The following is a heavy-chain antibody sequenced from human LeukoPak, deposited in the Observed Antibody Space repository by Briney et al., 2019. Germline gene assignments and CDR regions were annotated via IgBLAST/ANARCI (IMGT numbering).Heavy chain of an antibody. CDR3: TRAGYCSGGGCYAGALDF. CDR1: GYIFNTYG. J-gene: IGHJ3*01. Sequence: GASVKASCKTSGYIFNTYGISWVRQAPGQGLEWMGWIFAYNGNTNYAQRLQGRVTMTTDTPTSTASMELRSLRSDDTAVYYCTRAGYCSGGGCYAGALDFWGQGTMVTVSS. V-gene: IGHV1-18*01. CDR2: IFAYNGNT. D-gene: IGHD2-15*01.